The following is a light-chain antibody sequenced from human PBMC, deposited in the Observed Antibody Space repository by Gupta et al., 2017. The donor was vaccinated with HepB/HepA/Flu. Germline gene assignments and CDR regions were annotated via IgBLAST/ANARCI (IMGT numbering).Light chain of an antibody. CDR3: QQSYSTPLT. CDR2: AAA. V-gene: IGKV1-39*01. J-gene: IGKJ4*01. Sequence: DIQMTQSPYSLSASVGDRVTITCRASQSISSYLNWYQQKPGKAPKLLIYAAASLQSGVPSRYSGSGSGTDFTRTISSLQPEDFATYYCQQSYSTPLTFGGETKVGIK. CDR1: QSISSY.